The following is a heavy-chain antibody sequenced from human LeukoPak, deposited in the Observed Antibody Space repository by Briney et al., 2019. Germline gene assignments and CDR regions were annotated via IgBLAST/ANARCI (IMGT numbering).Heavy chain of an antibody. J-gene: IGHJ2*01. Sequence: SETLSLTCTVSGGSISGYYWSWIRQPPGKGLEWIGFIYYSGSSNYNPSLKSRVTISVDTSKNQFSLKLSSVTAADTAVYYCAREAGYCSSSSCYYWYFDLWGRGTLVTVSS. CDR2: IYYSGSS. D-gene: IGHD2-2*01. V-gene: IGHV4-59*01. CDR1: GGSISGYY. CDR3: AREAGYCSSSSCYYWYFDL.